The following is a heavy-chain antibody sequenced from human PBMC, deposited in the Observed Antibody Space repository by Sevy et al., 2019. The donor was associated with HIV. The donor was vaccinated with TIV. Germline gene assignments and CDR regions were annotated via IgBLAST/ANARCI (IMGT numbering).Heavy chain of an antibody. J-gene: IGHJ6*03. V-gene: IGHV3-23*01. CDR3: GKGGGGHYDPDEIGYYFYYYNMDV. D-gene: IGHD3-22*01. CDR2: ISGSGTRT. Sequence: GGSLRLSCAVSGFSFDSYGMTWVRQAPGKGLEWVSGISGSGTRTYYADSVKGRFSISRDNSKNRLYLQMNSLRSEYTAICYCGKGGGGHYDPDEIGYYFYYYNMDVWGKGTTVTVSS. CDR1: GFSFDSYG.